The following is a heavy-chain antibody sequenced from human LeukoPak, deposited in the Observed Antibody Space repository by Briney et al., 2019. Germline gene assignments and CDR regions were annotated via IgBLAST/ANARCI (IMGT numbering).Heavy chain of an antibody. V-gene: IGHV1-3*01. J-gene: IGHJ4*02. CDR3: ARWAAAGHLEDDY. Sequence: ASVKVSCKASGYTFTGYYMHWVRQAPGQRLEWMGWINAGNGNTKYSQKFQGRVTITRDTSASTAYMELSSLRSEDTAVYYCARWAAAGHLEDDYWGQGTLVTVSS. CDR2: INAGNGNT. CDR1: GYTFTGYY. D-gene: IGHD6-13*01.